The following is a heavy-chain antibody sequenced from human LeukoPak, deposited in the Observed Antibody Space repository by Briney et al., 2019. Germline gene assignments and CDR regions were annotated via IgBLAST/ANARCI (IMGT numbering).Heavy chain of an antibody. Sequence: ASVKVSCKASGYTFTGYYMHWVRQAPAQGLEWMGWINPNSGGTNYAQKFQGRVTMTRDTSISTAYMELSRLRSDDTAVYYCARDRGYSYGQMGNWFDPWGQGTLVTVSS. D-gene: IGHD5-18*01. CDR1: GYTFTGYY. CDR3: ARDRGYSYGQMGNWFDP. CDR2: INPNSGGT. J-gene: IGHJ5*02. V-gene: IGHV1-2*02.